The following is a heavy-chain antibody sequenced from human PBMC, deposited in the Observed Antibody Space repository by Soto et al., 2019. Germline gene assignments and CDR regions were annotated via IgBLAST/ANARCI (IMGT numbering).Heavy chain of an antibody. J-gene: IGHJ5*02. Sequence: SETLSLTCAVYGGSFSGYYWSWIRQPPGKGLEWIGEINHSGSTNYNPSLKSRVTISVDTSKNQFSLKLSSVTAADTAVYYCARGGKDTAILNWFDPWGQGTLVTVSS. D-gene: IGHD5-18*01. CDR2: INHSGST. CDR3: ARGGKDTAILNWFDP. CDR1: GGSFSGYY. V-gene: IGHV4-34*01.